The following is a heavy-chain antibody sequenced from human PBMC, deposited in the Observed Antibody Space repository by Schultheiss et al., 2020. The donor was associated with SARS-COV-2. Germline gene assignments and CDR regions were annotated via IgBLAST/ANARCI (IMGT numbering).Heavy chain of an antibody. CDR3: TTDLLQQLGRYYYYGMDV. V-gene: IGHV3-30*04. Sequence: GGSLRLSCAASGFTFSIYAMHWVRQAPGKGLEWVAVISYDGSIKYYADSVKGRFTISRDNSKNTLYLQMNSLRAEDTAVYYCTTDLLQQLGRYYYYGMDVWGQGTTVTVSS. D-gene: IGHD6-13*01. CDR2: ISYDGSIK. CDR1: GFTFSIYA. J-gene: IGHJ6*02.